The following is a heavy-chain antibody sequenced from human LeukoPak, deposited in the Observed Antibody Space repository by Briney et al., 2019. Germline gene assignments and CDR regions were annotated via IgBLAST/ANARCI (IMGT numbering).Heavy chain of an antibody. J-gene: IGHJ4*02. CDR1: GFTFSNYG. CDR2: INPNSGGT. D-gene: IGHD3-16*01. CDR3: ANIMITFGGVTH. V-gene: IGHV1-2*02. Sequence: GGFLRLSCAASGFTFSNYGMHWVRQAPGQGLEWMGWINPNSGGTNYAQKFQGRVTMTRDTSISTAYMELSRLRSDDTAVYYCANIMITFGGVTHWGQGTLVTVSS.